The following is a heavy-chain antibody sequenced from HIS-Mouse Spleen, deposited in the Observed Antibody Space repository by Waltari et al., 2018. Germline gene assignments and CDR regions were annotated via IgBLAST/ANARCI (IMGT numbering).Heavy chain of an antibody. V-gene: IGHV4-34*01. CDR1: GGSFSGYY. J-gene: IGHJ3*02. Sequence: QVQLQQWGAGLLKPSETMSLTCAVYGGSFSGYYWSWIRQPPGKGLEWIGEINHSGSTNLNPSPKSRVTISVDTAKNQFSLKLSSVTAADTAVYYCARGRFHSWNDAFDIWGQGTMVTVSS. CDR2: INHSGST. CDR3: ARGRFHSWNDAFDI. D-gene: IGHD1-1*01.